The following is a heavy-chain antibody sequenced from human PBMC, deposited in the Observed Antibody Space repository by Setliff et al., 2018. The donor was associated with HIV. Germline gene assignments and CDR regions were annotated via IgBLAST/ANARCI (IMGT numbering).Heavy chain of an antibody. CDR3: ARGYCGGGICYSPNWLDP. CDR1: GYTFSSYG. D-gene: IGHD2-15*01. J-gene: IGHJ5*02. Sequence: ASVKVSCKASGYTFSSYGISWVRQAPGQGLEWMGWISPSNGYKDYAQKFRDRVTLTTDTSTSTAYMEIKSLTSDDTAVYCARGYCGGGICYSPNWLDPWGQGTLVTVSS. V-gene: IGHV1-18*01. CDR2: ISPSNGYK.